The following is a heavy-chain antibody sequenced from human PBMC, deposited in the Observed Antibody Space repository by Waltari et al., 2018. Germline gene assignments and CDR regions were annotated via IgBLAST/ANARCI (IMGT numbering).Heavy chain of an antibody. Sequence: EVQLVESGGGLVQPGRSLRLSCTASGFTFGDYAMSWVRQAPGKGLEWVGFIRSKAYGGTTEYAASVKGRFTISRDDSKSIAYLQMNSLKTEDTAVYYCTRDRVSGGRSHFDYWGQGTLVTVSS. V-gene: IGHV3-49*04. CDR3: TRDRVSGGRSHFDY. CDR2: IRSKAYGGTT. D-gene: IGHD6-19*01. J-gene: IGHJ4*02. CDR1: GFTFGDYA.